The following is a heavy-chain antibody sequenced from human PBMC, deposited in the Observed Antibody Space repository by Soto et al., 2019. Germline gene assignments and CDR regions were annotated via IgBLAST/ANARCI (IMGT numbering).Heavy chain of an antibody. CDR3: ARDERGRGSGSLRLYYYGMDV. D-gene: IGHD3-10*01. J-gene: IGHJ6*02. V-gene: IGHV4-39*07. CDR2: IYYSGTT. Sequence: PSETLSLTCTVSGGSISSGTYYWGWIRQPPGKGLEWIGTIYYSGTTYYNPSLKSRVTISLDTSKNQFSLKLSSVTAADTAVYYCARDERGRGSGSLRLYYYGMDVWGQGTTVTVSS. CDR1: GGSISSGTYY.